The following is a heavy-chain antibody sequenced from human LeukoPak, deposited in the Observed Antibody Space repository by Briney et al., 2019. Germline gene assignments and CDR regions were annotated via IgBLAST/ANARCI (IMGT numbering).Heavy chain of an antibody. CDR3: ARGLDRIYCSGGSCYSFGPRNWFDP. CDR1: GYTFTGYY. CDR2: INPNSGGT. Sequence: GASVKVSCKPSGYTFTGYYIHWVRQAPGQGLEWMGWINPNSGGTNYAQKFQGRVTMTRDTSISTAYMELSRLRSDDTAVYYCARGLDRIYCSGGSCYSFGPRNWFDPWGQGTLVTVSS. D-gene: IGHD2-15*01. V-gene: IGHV1-2*02. J-gene: IGHJ5*02.